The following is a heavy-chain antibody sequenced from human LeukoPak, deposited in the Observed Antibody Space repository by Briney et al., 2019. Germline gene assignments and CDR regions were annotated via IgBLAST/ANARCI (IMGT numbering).Heavy chain of an antibody. V-gene: IGHV4-39*01. Sequence: SETLSLTCTVSGGSISSSSYYWGWIRQPPGKGLEWIGSIYYSGSTYYNPSLESRVTISVDTSKNQFSLKLSSVTAADTAVYYCARHLPYYYDSSGYSSWGQGTLVTVSS. J-gene: IGHJ5*02. D-gene: IGHD3-22*01. CDR3: ARHLPYYYDSSGYSS. CDR1: GGSISSSSYY. CDR2: IYYSGST.